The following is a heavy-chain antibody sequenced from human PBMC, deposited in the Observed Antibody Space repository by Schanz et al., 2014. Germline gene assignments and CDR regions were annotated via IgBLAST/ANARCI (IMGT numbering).Heavy chain of an antibody. D-gene: IGHD3-10*01. V-gene: IGHV3-74*02. CDR2: INSVGSNT. Sequence: EVQLMESGGGLVKPGGSLRLSCAASGFTFSSHWMHWVRQDPGKGLVWVARINSVGSNTDYADSVTGRFTISRDNAKNTLYLHMNSLRAEDTAVYHCAKGRFGELSAFDICGQGTMVTVSS. CDR1: GFTFSSHW. J-gene: IGHJ3*02. CDR3: AKGRFGELSAFDI.